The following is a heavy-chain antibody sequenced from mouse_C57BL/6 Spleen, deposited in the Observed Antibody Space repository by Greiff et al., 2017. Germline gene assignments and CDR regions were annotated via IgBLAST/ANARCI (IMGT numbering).Heavy chain of an antibody. CDR3: ARGGENGYYIYYAMDY. J-gene: IGHJ4*01. Sequence: VQLQQPGTELVKPGASVKLSCKASGYTFTSYWMHWVKQRPGQGLEWIGNINPSNGGTNYNEKFKSKATLTVDKSSSTAYMQLSSLTSEDSAVYYCARGGENGYYIYYAMDYWGQGTSVTVSS. CDR2: INPSNGGT. D-gene: IGHD2-3*01. V-gene: IGHV1-53*01. CDR1: GYTFTSYW.